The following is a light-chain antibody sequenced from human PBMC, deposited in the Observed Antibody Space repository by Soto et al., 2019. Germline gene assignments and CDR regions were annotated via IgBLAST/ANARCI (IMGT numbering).Light chain of an antibody. V-gene: IGKV1-12*02. J-gene: IGKJ3*01. Sequence: DIQMTQSPSSVSASVGVRVTITCRASQDIGSWLAWYQQKPGNAPNLLIYAASSLQSGVPSRFSGSGSGTDFTLTIRSLQPQDFATYYCQQANSFPFTFGPGTKVEIK. CDR3: QQANSFPFT. CDR2: AAS. CDR1: QDIGSW.